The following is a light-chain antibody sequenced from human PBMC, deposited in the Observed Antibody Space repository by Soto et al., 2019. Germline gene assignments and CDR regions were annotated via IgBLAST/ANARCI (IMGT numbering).Light chain of an antibody. J-gene: IGKJ1*01. CDR3: CQSYSTSLT. V-gene: IGKV1-39*01. Sequence: DIQMTQSPSSLSASVGDRVTITCRASQSISSYLNWYQQKPGKAPKLLIYAASSMQSGVPSKVSGSRCWTDFTLTIISLQPHDDSTVYCCQSYSTSLTFGQGTKVDIK. CDR2: AAS. CDR1: QSISSY.